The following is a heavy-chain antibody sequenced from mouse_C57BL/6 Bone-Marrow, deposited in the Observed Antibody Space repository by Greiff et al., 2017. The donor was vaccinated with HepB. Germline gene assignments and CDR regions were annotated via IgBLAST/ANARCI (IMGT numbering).Heavy chain of an antibody. D-gene: IGHD1-1*01. V-gene: IGHV5-6*01. CDR1: GFTFSSYG. CDR3: ARHDYYGSRGAY. J-gene: IGHJ3*01. CDR2: ISSGGSYS. Sequence: EVQRVESGGDLVKPGGSLKLSCAASGFTFSSYGMSWVRQTPDKRLEWVATISSGGSYSYYPDSVKGRFTISRDNAKNTLYLQMSSLKSEDTAMYYCARHDYYGSRGAYWGQGTLVTVSA.